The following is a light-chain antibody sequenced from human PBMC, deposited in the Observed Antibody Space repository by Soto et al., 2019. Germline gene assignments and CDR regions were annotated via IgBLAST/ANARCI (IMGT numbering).Light chain of an antibody. CDR1: QGISNY. CDR2: TTS. Sequence: DVQMTQSPSAVSASVGDRVNITCRASQGISNYLAWFQQKPGKVLKRLIYTTSTLQSGVPSRFSGSRSGTEFTLTISSLQPEDIATYYCLQHNSYPRTFGGGTKVDIK. J-gene: IGKJ4*01. V-gene: IGKV1-17*03. CDR3: LQHNSYPRT.